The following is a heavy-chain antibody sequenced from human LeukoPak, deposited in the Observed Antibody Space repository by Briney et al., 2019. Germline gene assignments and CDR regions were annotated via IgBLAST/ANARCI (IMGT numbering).Heavy chain of an antibody. D-gene: IGHD5-24*01. Sequence: NPSETLSLTCAVYGGSFSGYYWTWIRQPPGKGLEWIGEIHYSGRINYNPPLKSRVTISADTSNNHFSLKMNSVTAADAAVYYCSRGTDAYKCGNSWGQGTLVTVS. J-gene: IGHJ4*02. CDR3: SRGTDAYKCGNS. V-gene: IGHV4-34*01. CDR2: IHYSGRI. CDR1: GGSFSGYY.